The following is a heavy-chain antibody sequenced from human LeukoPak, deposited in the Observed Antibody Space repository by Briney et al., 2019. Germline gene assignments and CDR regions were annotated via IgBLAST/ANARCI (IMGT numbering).Heavy chain of an antibody. Sequence: PSETLSLTCTVSGGSISSYYWSWIRQPAGKGLEWIGRIYTSGSTNYNPSLKSRVTMSVDTSKNQFSLKLSSVTAEDTAVYYCAIFGVELFPFDYWGQGTLVTVSS. CDR1: GGSISSYY. V-gene: IGHV4-4*07. D-gene: IGHD3-3*01. CDR2: IYTSGST. J-gene: IGHJ4*02. CDR3: AIFGVELFPFDY.